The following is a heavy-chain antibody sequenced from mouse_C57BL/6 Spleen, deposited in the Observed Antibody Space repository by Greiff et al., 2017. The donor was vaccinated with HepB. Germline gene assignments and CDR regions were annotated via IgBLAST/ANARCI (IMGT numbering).Heavy chain of an antibody. J-gene: IGHJ3*01. CDR3: ADGAWFAY. V-gene: IGHV1-59*01. CDR2: IDPSDSYT. CDR1: GYTFTSYW. Sequence: VQLQQPGAELVRPGTSVKLSCKASGYTFTSYWMHWVKQRPGQGLEWIGVIDPSDSYTNYNQKFKGKATLTVDTSSSTAYMQLSSLTSEDSAVYYCADGAWFAYWGQGTLVTVSA.